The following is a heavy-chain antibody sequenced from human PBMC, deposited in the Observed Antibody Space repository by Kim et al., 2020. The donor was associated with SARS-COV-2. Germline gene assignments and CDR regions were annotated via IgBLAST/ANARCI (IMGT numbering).Heavy chain of an antibody. V-gene: IGHV1-3*01. CDR3: ATTYFYNGRSHFDS. Sequence: YSQNFQDRVTITRDTSASTAYMDLSSLRSEDTAIYYCATTYFYNGRSHFDSWGQGTLVTVSS. D-gene: IGHD2-8*01. J-gene: IGHJ4*02.